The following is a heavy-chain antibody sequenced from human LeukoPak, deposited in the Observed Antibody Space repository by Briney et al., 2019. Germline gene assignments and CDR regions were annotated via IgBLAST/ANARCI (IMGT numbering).Heavy chain of an antibody. V-gene: IGHV3-53*01. Sequence: GGSLRLSCTASGFTVSANYMTWVRQAPGKGLEWVSVIYSGGNTYYADSVKGRFTISGDNSKNTLWLQMNSLRADDTAIYYCARDLKTVAGPLGYWGQGTLVTVSS. CDR2: IYSGGNT. D-gene: IGHD6-19*01. CDR1: GFTVSANY. CDR3: ARDLKTVAGPLGY. J-gene: IGHJ4*02.